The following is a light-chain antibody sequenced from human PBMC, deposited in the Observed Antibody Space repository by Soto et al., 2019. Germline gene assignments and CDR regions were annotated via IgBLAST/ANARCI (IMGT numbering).Light chain of an antibody. CDR2: DAS. CDR3: QQYGGSPYT. J-gene: IGKJ2*01. CDR1: QSVSNNY. Sequence: EIVLTQSPGTLSLSPGERATLSYRASQSVSNNYLAWYQQRSGQAPRLLIYDASERPGGNPDRFSGSGSGTDFTLTIPRLEPEDFAVYYCQQYGGSPYTFGQGTKLEIK. V-gene: IGKV3-20*01.